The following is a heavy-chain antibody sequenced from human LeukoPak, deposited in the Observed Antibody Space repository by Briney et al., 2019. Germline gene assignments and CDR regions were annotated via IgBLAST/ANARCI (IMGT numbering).Heavy chain of an antibody. V-gene: IGHV4-39*01. CDR3: ARHPGYYDSSGYYVSAFDI. CDR2: IYYSGST. J-gene: IGHJ3*02. Sequence: SETLSLTCTVSGASISSSSYYWGWIRQSPGKGLEWIGSIYYSGSTNFNPSLKSRVTMSVDTSKNPFSLKLTSVTAADTAVYYCARHPGYYDSSGYYVSAFDIWGQGTMVTVSS. D-gene: IGHD3-22*01. CDR1: GASISSSSYY.